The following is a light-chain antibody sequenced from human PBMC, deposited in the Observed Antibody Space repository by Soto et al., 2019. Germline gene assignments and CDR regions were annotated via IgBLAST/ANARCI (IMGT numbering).Light chain of an antibody. CDR3: QQDNTYSRT. J-gene: IGKJ1*01. V-gene: IGKV1-5*03. Sequence: DIQMTQSPSTLSASVGDRVTVTCRASQSISTSLAWYQQKPGKAPKLLIYRASNLESGVPSRFSGSGSGTEFTLTISSLQPDDFATYYCQQDNTYSRTF. CDR1: QSISTS. CDR2: RAS.